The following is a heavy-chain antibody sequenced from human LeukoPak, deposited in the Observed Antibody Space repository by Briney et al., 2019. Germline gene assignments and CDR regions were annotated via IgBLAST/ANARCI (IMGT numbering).Heavy chain of an antibody. D-gene: IGHD3-22*01. J-gene: IGHJ4*02. CDR1: GFTFSSYA. V-gene: IGHV3-23*01. CDR3: AKTYYYDSSGYWTLGTFDY. Sequence: PGGSLRLSCAASGFTFSSYAMSWVRQTPGKGLEWGSAISGSGGSTYYADSVKGRFTISRDNSKNTLYLQMNSLRAEDTAVYYCAKTYYYDSSGYWTLGTFDYWGQGTLVTVSS. CDR2: ISGSGGST.